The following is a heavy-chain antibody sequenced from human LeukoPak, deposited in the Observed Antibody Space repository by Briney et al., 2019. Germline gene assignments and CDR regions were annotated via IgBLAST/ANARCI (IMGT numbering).Heavy chain of an antibody. D-gene: IGHD3-3*01. J-gene: IGHJ6*02. CDR2: INHSGST. CDR3: AIWRDNYYYHGMDV. Sequence: SETLSLTCAVYGGSFSGYYWSWIRQPPVKVLEWIGEINHSGSTNYNPSLKSRVTISVDTSKNQFSLKLSSVTAADTAVYYCAIWRDNYYYHGMDVWGQGTTVTVSS. CDR1: GGSFSGYY. V-gene: IGHV4-34*01.